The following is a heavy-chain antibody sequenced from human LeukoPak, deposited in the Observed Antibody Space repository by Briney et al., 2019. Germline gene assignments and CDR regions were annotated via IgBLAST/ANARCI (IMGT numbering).Heavy chain of an antibody. CDR3: ARGRPYYCSSTSCWFDP. D-gene: IGHD2-2*01. CDR1: GGSFSGYY. J-gene: IGHJ5*02. CDR2: INHSGST. V-gene: IGHV4-34*01. Sequence: SETLSLTCAVYGGSFSGYYWSWIRQPPGKGLGWIGEINHSGSTNYNPSLKSRVTISVDTSKNQFSLKLSSVTAADTAVYYCARGRPYYCSSTSCWFDPWGQGTLVTVSS.